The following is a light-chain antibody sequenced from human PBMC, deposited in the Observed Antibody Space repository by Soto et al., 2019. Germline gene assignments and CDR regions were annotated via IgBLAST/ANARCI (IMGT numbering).Light chain of an antibody. CDR2: EVS. CDR1: SSDVGGYNY. V-gene: IGLV2-8*01. Sequence: QSALTQPPSASGSPGQSVTISCTGTSSDVGGYNYVSWYQQHPGKAPKLMIYEVSKRPSGVPDRFSGSKSGNTASLTVSGHQAEDEADYYCSSYAGSNNWNFGTGTKLIVL. J-gene: IGLJ1*01. CDR3: SSYAGSNNWN.